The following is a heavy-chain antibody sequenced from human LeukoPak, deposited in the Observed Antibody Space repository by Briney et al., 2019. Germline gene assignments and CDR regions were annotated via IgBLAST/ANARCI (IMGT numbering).Heavy chain of an antibody. D-gene: IGHD6-13*01. CDR1: GFTFSTYW. Sequence: PGGSLTLSCAASGFTFSTYWMSWVRQAPGKGLEWVANIKQDGSEKYYVDSVKGRFTISRDNAKNSVYLQMNSLRAEDTAVYYCARLSTAAADSDYWGQGTLVTVSS. CDR2: IKQDGSEK. J-gene: IGHJ4*02. CDR3: ARLSTAAADSDY. V-gene: IGHV3-7*01.